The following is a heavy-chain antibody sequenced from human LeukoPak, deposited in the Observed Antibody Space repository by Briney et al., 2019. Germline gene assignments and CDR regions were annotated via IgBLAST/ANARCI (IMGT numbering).Heavy chain of an antibody. D-gene: IGHD3-10*01. Sequence: PSETLSLTCAVYGGSFSGYYWSWIRQPPGKGLEWIREINHSGSTNYNPSLKSRVTISVDTSKNQFSLKLSSVTAADTAVYYCASRAMVRGVIRGFDPWGQGTLVTVSS. V-gene: IGHV4-34*01. CDR3: ASRAMVRGVIRGFDP. J-gene: IGHJ5*02. CDR2: INHSGST. CDR1: GGSFSGYY.